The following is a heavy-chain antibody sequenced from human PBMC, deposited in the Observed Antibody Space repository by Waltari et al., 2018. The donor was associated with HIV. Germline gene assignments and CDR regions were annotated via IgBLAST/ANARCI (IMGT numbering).Heavy chain of an antibody. J-gene: IGHJ3*02. CDR3: ARMGLMMYAIGAFDI. D-gene: IGHD2-8*01. CDR1: GFTFSLYW. Sequence: EVQLVESGGGLVQPGGSLRLSCAASGFTFSLYWMSWVRQAPGKGVGWVANIKEDGSWKHDVDSVKGRVTISRDNAKKSLYLQMNSLRAEDTAVYYCARMGLMMYAIGAFDIWGQGTMVTVSS. CDR2: IKEDGSWK. V-gene: IGHV3-7*01.